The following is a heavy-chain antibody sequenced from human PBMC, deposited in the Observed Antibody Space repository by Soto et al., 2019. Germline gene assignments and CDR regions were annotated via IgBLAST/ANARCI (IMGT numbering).Heavy chain of an antibody. CDR3: ARVLRFLEWLSEYYYYYYYMDV. V-gene: IGHV1-8*01. CDR1: GCTFTSYD. CDR2: MNPNSGNT. J-gene: IGHJ6*03. D-gene: IGHD3-3*01. Sequence: ASVKVSCKASGCTFTSYDINWVRQATGQGLEWMGWMNPNSGNTGYAQKFQGRVTMTRNTSISTAYMELSSLRSEDTAVYYCARVLRFLEWLSEYYYYYYYMDVWGKGTTVTVSS.